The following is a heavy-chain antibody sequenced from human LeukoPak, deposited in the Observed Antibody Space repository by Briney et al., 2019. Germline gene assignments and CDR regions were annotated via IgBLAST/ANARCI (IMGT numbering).Heavy chain of an antibody. CDR3: ARDYSIAVAGSRFDY. D-gene: IGHD6-19*01. V-gene: IGHV3-21*01. Sequence: GRSLRLSCAASGFTFSSYSMNWVRQAPGKGLEWVSSISSSSSYIYYADSVKGRFTISRDNAKNSLYLQTNSLRAEDTAVYYCARDYSIAVAGSRFDYWGQGTLVTVSS. CDR2: ISSSSSYI. J-gene: IGHJ4*02. CDR1: GFTFSSYS.